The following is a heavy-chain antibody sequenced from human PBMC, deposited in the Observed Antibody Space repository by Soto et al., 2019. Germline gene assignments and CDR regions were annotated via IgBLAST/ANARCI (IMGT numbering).Heavy chain of an antibody. CDR1: GFTFSNAW. V-gene: IGHV3-15*01. D-gene: IGHD3-16*02. Sequence: EVQLVESGGGLVKPGGSVRLACAASGFTFSNAWMSWVRQAPGKGLEWVARIKSKINGGTTDHAAPVKGRFTISRDDSKNTLYLQMDSLQIEDTAVYYCPPYDYVSASDRIRWAYWGQGALVPVSS. J-gene: IGHJ4*02. CDR2: IKSKINGGTT. CDR3: PPYDYVSASDRIRWAY.